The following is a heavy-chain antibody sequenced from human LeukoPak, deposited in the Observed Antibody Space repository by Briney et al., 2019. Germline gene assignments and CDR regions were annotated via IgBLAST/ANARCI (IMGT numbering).Heavy chain of an antibody. CDR1: GFTFSSYG. Sequence: PGGSLRLSCAASGFTFSSYGMHWVRQAPGKGLEWVAFIRYDGSNKYYADSVKGRFTISRDNSKNTLYLQMNSLRAEDTAVYYCAKGDFSYYYDSSGDYWGQGTLVTVSS. V-gene: IGHV3-30*02. J-gene: IGHJ4*02. D-gene: IGHD3-22*01. CDR2: IRYDGSNK. CDR3: AKGDFSYYYDSSGDY.